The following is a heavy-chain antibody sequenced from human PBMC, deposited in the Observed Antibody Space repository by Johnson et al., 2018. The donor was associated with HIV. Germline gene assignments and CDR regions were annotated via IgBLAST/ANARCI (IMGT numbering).Heavy chain of an antibody. CDR3: AKGLLIAAAHDAFDI. CDR1: GITVSSNY. V-gene: IGHV3-66*01. CDR2: IYSGGST. J-gene: IGHJ3*02. D-gene: IGHD6-13*01. Sequence: VQLVESGGGVVRPGESLRLSCAASGITVSSNYMNWVRQAPGKGLAWVSLIYSGGSTYYADSVTGRFTISRDNSKNTLYLQMNSLRAEDTAVYYCAKGLLIAAAHDAFDIWGQGTMVTVSS.